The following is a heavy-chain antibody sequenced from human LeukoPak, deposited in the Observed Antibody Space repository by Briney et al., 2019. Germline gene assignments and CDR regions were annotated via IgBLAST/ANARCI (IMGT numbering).Heavy chain of an antibody. V-gene: IGHV3-23*01. Sequence: GGSLRLSCAASGFTFSSYAMSWVRQAPGKGLEWVSAISGSGGSTYYADSVKGRFTISRDNAKNSLYLQMNSLRAEDTAVYYCARRYSSGWSYYYYYGMDVWGQGTTVTVSS. CDR1: GFTFSSYA. CDR3: ARRYSSGWSYYYYYGMDV. J-gene: IGHJ6*02. CDR2: ISGSGGST. D-gene: IGHD6-19*01.